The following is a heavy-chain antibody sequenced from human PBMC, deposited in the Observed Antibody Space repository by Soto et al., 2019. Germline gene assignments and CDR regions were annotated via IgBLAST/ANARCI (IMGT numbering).Heavy chain of an antibody. CDR1: GFTFSSYG. Sequence: QVQLVESGGGVVQPGRSLRLSCAASGFTFSSYGMHWVRQAPGKGLEWVAVIWYDGSNKYYADSVKGRFTISRDNSKNTLYLQMNSLRAEDTAVYYCARFRSERPFDYWGQGTLVTVSS. CDR2: IWYDGSNK. CDR3: ARFRSERPFDY. V-gene: IGHV3-33*01. J-gene: IGHJ4*02.